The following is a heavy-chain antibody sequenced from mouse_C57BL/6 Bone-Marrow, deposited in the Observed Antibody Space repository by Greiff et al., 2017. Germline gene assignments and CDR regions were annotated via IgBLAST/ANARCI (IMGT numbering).Heavy chain of an antibody. Sequence: VQLQQSVAELVRPGASVKLSCTASGFNIKNTYMPWVKPRPEQGLEWIGRIAPANGNTKYAPKFQGKATITAYTSSNTADLQLSSLTSEDTAIYYCAYYGSSYWYFDVWGTGTTVTVSS. J-gene: IGHJ1*03. CDR2: IAPANGNT. CDR3: AYYGSSYWYFDV. CDR1: GFNIKNTY. V-gene: IGHV14-3*01. D-gene: IGHD1-1*01.